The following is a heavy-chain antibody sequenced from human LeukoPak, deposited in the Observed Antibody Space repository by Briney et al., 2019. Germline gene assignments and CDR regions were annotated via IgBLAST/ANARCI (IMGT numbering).Heavy chain of an antibody. V-gene: IGHV4-34*01. D-gene: IGHD6-13*01. Sequence: SETLSLTCAVYGGSFSGYYWSWIRQPPGKGLEWIGEINHSGSTNYNPSLKSRVTISVDTSKNQFSLKLSSVTAADTAVYYCARKYSTLGSSWYGWFRDYYYMDVWGKGTTVTISS. CDR3: ARKYSTLGSSWYGWFRDYYYMDV. CDR2: INHSGST. CDR1: GGSFSGYY. J-gene: IGHJ6*03.